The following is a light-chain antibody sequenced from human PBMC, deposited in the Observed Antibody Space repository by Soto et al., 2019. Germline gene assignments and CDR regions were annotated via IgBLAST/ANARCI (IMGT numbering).Light chain of an antibody. V-gene: IGKV1-5*01. CDR2: DAS. J-gene: IGKJ1*01. Sequence: DIQMTQSPSTLSASVGDRVTITCRASQSISKWVAWYQQKPGKAPKILISDASSLESGVPSRFSGSGSGTEFTLTISSLQPDDFATYYCQHYNSYSEAFGQGTKVELK. CDR1: QSISKW. CDR3: QHYNSYSEA.